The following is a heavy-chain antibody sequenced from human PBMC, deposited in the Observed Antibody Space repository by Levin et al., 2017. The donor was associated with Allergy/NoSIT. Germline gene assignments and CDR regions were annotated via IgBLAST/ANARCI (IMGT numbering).Heavy chain of an antibody. CDR3: ARVVYYDILTGYGIFDY. CDR1: GYTFTSYD. D-gene: IGHD3-9*01. V-gene: IGHV1-8*01. J-gene: IGHJ4*02. Sequence: GESLKISCKASGYTFTSYDINWVRQATGQGLEWMGWMNPNSGNTGYAQKFQGRVTMTRNTSISTAYMELSSLRSEDTAVYYCARVVYYDILTGYGIFDYWGQGTLVTVSS. CDR2: MNPNSGNT.